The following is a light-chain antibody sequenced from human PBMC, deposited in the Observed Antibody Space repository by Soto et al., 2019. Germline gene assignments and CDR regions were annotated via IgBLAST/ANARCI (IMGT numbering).Light chain of an antibody. Sequence: DIQLTQSPSSLSASVGDRVTITCRASQCIITYLNWYQQKPGKAPNLLIYSSSTLQSGVPSRFSGSGSGTEFTLTISSLQPDDFATYYCQQYNSYPLTFGGGTKVDIK. J-gene: IGKJ4*01. CDR3: QQYNSYPLT. V-gene: IGKV1-39*01. CDR1: QCIITY. CDR2: SSS.